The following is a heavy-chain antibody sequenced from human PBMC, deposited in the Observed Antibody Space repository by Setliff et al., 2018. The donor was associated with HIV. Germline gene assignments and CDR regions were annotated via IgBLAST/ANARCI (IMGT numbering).Heavy chain of an antibody. J-gene: IGHJ5*02. CDR2: IYPGDSDT. D-gene: IGHD5-12*01. CDR1: GCSFTSYW. V-gene: IGHV5-51*01. CDR3: ARRGDGYFIGFDL. Sequence: PGESLKISCKGSGCSFTSYWIGWVRQMPGKGLEWMGGIYPGDSDTRYSPSFQGQVTISADKYISTAYLQWSSLKASDTDMYYCARRGDGYFIGFDLWGQGTLVTVSS.